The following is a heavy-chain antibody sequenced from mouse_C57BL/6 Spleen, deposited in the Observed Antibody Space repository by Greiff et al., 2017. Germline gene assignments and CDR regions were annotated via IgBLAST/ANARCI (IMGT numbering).Heavy chain of an antibody. J-gene: IGHJ1*03. D-gene: IGHD4-1*01. CDR1: GFTFSSSA. Sequence: EVMLVESGGGLVKPGGSLKLSCAASGFTFSSSAMSWVRQTPEKRLEWVATISDGGSYTYYPDNVKGRFTISRDNAKNTLYLQMSHLKSEDTGMYYCARDQGANWDEYFDVWGTGTTVTSSS. CDR2: ISDGGSYT. V-gene: IGHV5-4*01. CDR3: ARDQGANWDEYFDV.